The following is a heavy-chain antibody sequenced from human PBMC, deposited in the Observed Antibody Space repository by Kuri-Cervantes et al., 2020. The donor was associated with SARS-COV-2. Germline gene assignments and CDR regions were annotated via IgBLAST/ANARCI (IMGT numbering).Heavy chain of an antibody. J-gene: IGHJ4*02. CDR3: ARAKIYGSGSYLRY. D-gene: IGHD3-10*01. Sequence: GESLKISCAASGFTFSGHWIHWVRQAPGKGLVWVSRINPDGSYTNNADSVKGRFTISRDNSKNTLYLQMNSLRAEDTAVYYCARAKIYGSGSYLRYWGQGTLVTVSS. CDR2: INPDGSYT. V-gene: IGHV3-74*01. CDR1: GFTFSGHW.